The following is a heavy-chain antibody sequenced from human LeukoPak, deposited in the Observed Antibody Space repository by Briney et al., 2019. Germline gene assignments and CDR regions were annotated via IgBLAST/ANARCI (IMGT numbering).Heavy chain of an antibody. J-gene: IGHJ4*02. Sequence: GGSLRLSCAASGFTFSNYAMSWVRQAPGKGLEWVSAFSGSGGSTYYADSVKGRFTISRDNAKNSLYLQMNSLRAEDTAVYYCARDHRGVNDYWGQGTLVTVSS. CDR3: ARDHRGVNDY. CDR1: GFTFSNYA. CDR2: FSGSGGST. V-gene: IGHV3-23*01. D-gene: IGHD3-10*01.